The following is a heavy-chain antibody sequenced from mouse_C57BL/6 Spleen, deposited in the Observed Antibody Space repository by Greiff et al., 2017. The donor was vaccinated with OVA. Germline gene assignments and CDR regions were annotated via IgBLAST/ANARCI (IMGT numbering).Heavy chain of an antibody. CDR1: GFTFSDYY. CDR2: INYDGSST. V-gene: IGHV5-16*01. J-gene: IGHJ4*01. D-gene: IGHD2-4*01. CDR3: ARNYDYDEGIYYAMDY. Sequence: EVMLVESEGGLVQPGSSMKLSCTASGFTFSDYYMAWVRQVPEKGLEWVANINYDGSSTYYLDSLKSRFIISRDNAKNILYLQMSSLKSEDTATYYCARNYDYDEGIYYAMDYWGQGTSVTVSS.